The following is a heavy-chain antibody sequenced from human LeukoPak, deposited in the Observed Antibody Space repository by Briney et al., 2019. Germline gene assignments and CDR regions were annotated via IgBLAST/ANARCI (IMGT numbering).Heavy chain of an antibody. Sequence: GGSLRLSCAASGFTFDDYAMHWVRQAPGKGLEWVSGISWNSGSIGYADSVKGRFTISRDNAKNSLYLQMNSLRAEDTALYYCAKDRGIDTGYYYGMDVWGQGTTVTVSS. D-gene: IGHD7-27*01. CDR1: GFTFDDYA. J-gene: IGHJ6*02. CDR2: ISWNSGSI. CDR3: AKDRGIDTGYYYGMDV. V-gene: IGHV3-9*01.